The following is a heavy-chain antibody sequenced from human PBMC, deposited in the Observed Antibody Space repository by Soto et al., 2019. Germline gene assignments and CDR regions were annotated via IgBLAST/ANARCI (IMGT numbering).Heavy chain of an antibody. V-gene: IGHV3-49*04. J-gene: IGHJ4*02. D-gene: IGHD6-13*01. Sequence: GGSLRLSCTTSGFTFDYYAMSWVRQAPGKGLEWVGFIRSKPYGGTTEYAASVKGRFSISRDNSKSIAYLQMNSLKTEDTAVYYCTRQQLFFDYWGQGTQVTVSS. CDR3: TRQQLFFDY. CDR2: IRSKPYGGTT. CDR1: GFTFDYYA.